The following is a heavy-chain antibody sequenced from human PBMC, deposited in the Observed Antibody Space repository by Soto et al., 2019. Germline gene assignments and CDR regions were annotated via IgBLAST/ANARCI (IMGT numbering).Heavy chain of an antibody. J-gene: IGHJ4*02. CDR2: ISYDGSNK. V-gene: IGHV3-30-3*01. CDR1: GFTFSSYA. D-gene: IGHD3-3*01. Sequence: GGSLRLSCAASGFTFSSYAMHWVRQAPGKGLEWVAVISYDGSNKYYADSVKGRFTISRDNSKNTLYLQMNSLRAEDTAVYYCARSIFGVVTLIDYWGQGTLVTVSS. CDR3: ARSIFGVVTLIDY.